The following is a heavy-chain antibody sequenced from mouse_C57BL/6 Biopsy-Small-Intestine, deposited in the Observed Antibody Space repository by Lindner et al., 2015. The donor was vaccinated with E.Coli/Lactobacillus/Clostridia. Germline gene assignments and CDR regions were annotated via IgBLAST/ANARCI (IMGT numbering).Heavy chain of an antibody. D-gene: IGHD1-1*01. CDR2: IYPGDGDT. J-gene: IGHJ4*01. CDR1: GYAFSTSW. V-gene: IGHV1-82*01. CDR3: ARPGDYGSSLYYTMDY. Sequence: VQLQESGPELVKPGASVNISCRASGYAFSTSWMNWVKQRPGKGLEWIGRIYPGDGDTNYNGKFKGKASLTADRSSSTAYMQLSSLTSEDSAVYFCARPGDYGSSLYYTMDYWGQGTSVTVSS.